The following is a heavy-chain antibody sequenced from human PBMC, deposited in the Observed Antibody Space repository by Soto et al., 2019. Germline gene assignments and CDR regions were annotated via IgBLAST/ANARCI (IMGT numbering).Heavy chain of an antibody. CDR3: ARHNYDSSGYYHYYYGMDV. CDR1: GCNFTSYW. V-gene: IGHV5-51*01. CDR2: IYPGDSDT. Sequence: PRESLKISGKGSGCNFTSYWIGWVRQMPGKGLECMGIIYPGDSDTRYSPSFQGQVTISADKSISTAYLQWSSLKASDTAVYYCARHNYDSSGYYHYYYGMDVWGQGTTVTVS. D-gene: IGHD3-22*01. J-gene: IGHJ6*02.